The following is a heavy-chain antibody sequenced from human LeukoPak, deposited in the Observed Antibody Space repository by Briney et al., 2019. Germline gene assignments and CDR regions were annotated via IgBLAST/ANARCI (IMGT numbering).Heavy chain of an antibody. V-gene: IGHV3-30*02. D-gene: IGHD2-2*01. Sequence: GGSLRLSCAASGFTFSSYGMHWVRQAPGKGLEWVAFIRYDGSNKYYADSVKGRFTISRDNSKNTLYLQMDSLRAEDTAVYYCAKTALDCSSTSCYPYFDYWGQGTLVTVSS. CDR3: AKTALDCSSTSCYPYFDY. CDR1: GFTFSSYG. J-gene: IGHJ4*02. CDR2: IRYDGSNK.